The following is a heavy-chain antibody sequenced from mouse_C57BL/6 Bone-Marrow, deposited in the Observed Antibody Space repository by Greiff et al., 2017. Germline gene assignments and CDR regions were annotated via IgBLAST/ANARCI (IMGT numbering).Heavy chain of an antibody. V-gene: IGHV1-69*01. CDR2: IDPSDSYT. CDR3: ERVYGSTYWYFDV. CDR1: GYTFTSYW. D-gene: IGHD1-1*01. J-gene: IGHJ1*03. Sequence: QVQLQQPGAELVMPGASVKLSCKASGYTFTSYWMHWVKQRPGQGLEWIGEIDPSDSYTNYNQKFKGKSTLTVDKSSSTAYMQLSSLTSEDSAVYYCERVYGSTYWYFDVWGTGTTDTVSS.